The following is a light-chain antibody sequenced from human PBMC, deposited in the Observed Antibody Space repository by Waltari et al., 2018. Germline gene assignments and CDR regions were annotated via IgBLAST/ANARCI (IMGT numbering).Light chain of an antibody. CDR2: QDT. CDR3: QALGTGAWV. V-gene: IGLV3-1*01. J-gene: IGLJ3*02. Sequence: SYELTQPHSVSVSPGQTASITCSGDILGNKYASWYQQKPGQSPLLVIYQDTKRPSEIPERFSGSKSANAATLTITGTQAMDEADYYCQALGTGAWVFGGGTKLTVL. CDR1: ILGNKY.